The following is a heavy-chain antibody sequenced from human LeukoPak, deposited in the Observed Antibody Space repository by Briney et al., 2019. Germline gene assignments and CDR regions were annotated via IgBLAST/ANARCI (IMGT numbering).Heavy chain of an antibody. CDR1: GGSISSGDYY. D-gene: IGHD3-10*01. CDR2: IYYSGST. Sequence: SQTLSLTCTVSGGSISSGDYYWSWIRQPPGKGLEWIGYIYYSGSTYYNPSLKSRVTISVDTSKNQFSLKLSSVTAADTAVYYCARDSIVVRGVFDYWGQGTLVTVSS. CDR3: ARDSIVVRGVFDY. V-gene: IGHV4-30-4*01. J-gene: IGHJ4*02.